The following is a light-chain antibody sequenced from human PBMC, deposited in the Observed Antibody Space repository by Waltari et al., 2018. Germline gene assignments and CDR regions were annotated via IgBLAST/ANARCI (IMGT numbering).Light chain of an antibody. CDR1: QSISTW. J-gene: IGKJ1*01. Sequence: DIQMTQSPSTLSASVGDRVIITCRASQSISTWLAWYQQKPGKAPKLLIFAASSLQTGVPSRFSGSGSGTEFTLTLNSLQPDDFATYYCQHYNAYRTFGQGTKVEIK. V-gene: IGKV1-5*01. CDR3: QHYNAYRT. CDR2: AAS.